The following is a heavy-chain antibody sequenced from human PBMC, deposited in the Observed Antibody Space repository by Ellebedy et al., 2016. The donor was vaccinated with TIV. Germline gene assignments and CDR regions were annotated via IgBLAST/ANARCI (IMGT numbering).Heavy chain of an antibody. Sequence: GGSLRLSCVASGFTFSNYWMHWVRQAPGEGLVWVSRIDSDGTTTNYADSVKGRFTISRDNAKNMLYLQMNSLRADDTAVYYCAREGAVVPAADVGFDPWGQGTLVTVSS. CDR2: IDSDGTTT. CDR1: GFTFSNYW. CDR3: AREGAVVPAADVGFDP. D-gene: IGHD2-2*01. V-gene: IGHV3-74*01. J-gene: IGHJ5*02.